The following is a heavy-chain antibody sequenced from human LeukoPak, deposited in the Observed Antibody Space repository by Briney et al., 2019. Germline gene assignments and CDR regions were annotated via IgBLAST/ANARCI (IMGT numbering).Heavy chain of an antibody. CDR3: ARGVVGLGPNFDX. D-gene: IGHD3-22*01. Sequence: SETLSLTCTVSGGSISSGDYYWSWIRQPPGKGLEWIGYIYYSGSTYYNPSLKSRVTISVDTSKNQFSLKLSSVTAADTAVYYCARGVVGLGPNFDXXGRGTLVTVSS. J-gene: IGHJ4*02. CDR1: GGSISSGDYY. CDR2: IYYSGST. V-gene: IGHV4-30-4*08.